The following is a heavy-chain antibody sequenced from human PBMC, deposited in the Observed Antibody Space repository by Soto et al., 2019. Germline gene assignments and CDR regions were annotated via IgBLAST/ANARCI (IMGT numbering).Heavy chain of an antibody. D-gene: IGHD3-22*01. Sequence: ASVNVSCKASGYTFTGYDMHWVRQAPGQGLEWMGWINPNSGDTNYAQKFQGRVTMTRDTSINTAYMELSRLRSDDTAVYYCARGMRDPCHYDSSGYYFFAYWGQGSLVTVSS. CDR1: GYTFTGYD. V-gene: IGHV1-2*02. CDR3: ARGMRDPCHYDSSGYYFFAY. J-gene: IGHJ4*02. CDR2: INPNSGDT.